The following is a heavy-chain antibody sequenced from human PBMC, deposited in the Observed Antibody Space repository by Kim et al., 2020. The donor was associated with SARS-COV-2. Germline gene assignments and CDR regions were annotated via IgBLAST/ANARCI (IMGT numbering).Heavy chain of an antibody. CDR3: ARDDAQYYYDSSGYRSGSFDI. CDR1: GGSISSGGYY. Sequence: SETLSLTCTVSGGSISSGGYYWSWIRQHPGKGLEWIGYIYYSGSTYYNPSLKRRATISVDTSKNQFSLKLSSVTAADTAVYYCARDDAQYYYDSSGYRSGSFDIWGQGTMVTVSS. CDR2: IYYSGST. D-gene: IGHD3-22*01. J-gene: IGHJ3*02. V-gene: IGHV4-31*03.